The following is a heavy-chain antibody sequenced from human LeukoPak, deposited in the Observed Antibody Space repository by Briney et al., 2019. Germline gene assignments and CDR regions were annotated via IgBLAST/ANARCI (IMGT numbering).Heavy chain of an antibody. CDR2: IKNKVDGETR. J-gene: IGHJ4*02. CDR3: TTRGGLGY. V-gene: IGHV3-15*01. D-gene: IGHD2-15*01. Sequence: RGSLRLSCAGSGFIFSDAWIGWVRRAPGKGLEWVGRIKNKVDGETRDYAAPVKGRFTISRDDSKNTAYLQMNSLKTEDTAVYYCTTRGGLGYWGQGTLVTVSS. CDR1: GFIFSDAW.